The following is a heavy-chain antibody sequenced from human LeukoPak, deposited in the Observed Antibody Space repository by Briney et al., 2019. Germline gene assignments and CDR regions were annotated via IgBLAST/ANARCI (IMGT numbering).Heavy chain of an antibody. J-gene: IGHJ4*02. CDR1: GFTFSNYW. CDR2: IKEAGSEK. D-gene: IGHD3-10*01. CDR3: ARTIRGY. V-gene: IGHV3-7*01. Sequence: GGSLRLSCAASGFTFSNYWMSWVRQAPGKGLEWVDKIKEAGSEKYYVDSVKGRFPISRDNDKNSLYLQMNSLRAEDTAVYYCARTIRGYWGQGTLVTVSS.